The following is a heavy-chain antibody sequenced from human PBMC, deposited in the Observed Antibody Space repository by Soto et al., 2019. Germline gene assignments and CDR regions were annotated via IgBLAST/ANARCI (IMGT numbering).Heavy chain of an antibody. Sequence: LSLTCTVSGGSISSDDYYWSWIRQHPGKGLEWIGYIYYSGSTYYNPSLKSRVTISVDTSKNQFSLNLSSVTAADTAVYYGAGGMTKVTTYDYWGQGTLVTVSS. J-gene: IGHJ4*02. CDR1: GGSISSDDYY. CDR2: IYYSGST. CDR3: AGGMTKVTTYDY. D-gene: IGHD4-4*01. V-gene: IGHV4-31*03.